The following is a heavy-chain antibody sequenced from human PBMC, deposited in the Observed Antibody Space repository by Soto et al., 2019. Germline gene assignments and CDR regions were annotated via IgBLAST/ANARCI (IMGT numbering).Heavy chain of an antibody. D-gene: IGHD6-19*01. CDR2: IKSKTDGGTT. V-gene: IGHV3-15*07. Sequence: GGSLRLSCAASGFTFSNAWMNWVRQAPGKGLEWVGRIKSKTDGGTTDYAAPVKGRFTISRDDSKNTLYLQMNSLRAEDTAVYYCAKVHIAVAGPSFDYWGQGTLVTVSS. J-gene: IGHJ4*02. CDR3: AKVHIAVAGPSFDY. CDR1: GFTFSNAW.